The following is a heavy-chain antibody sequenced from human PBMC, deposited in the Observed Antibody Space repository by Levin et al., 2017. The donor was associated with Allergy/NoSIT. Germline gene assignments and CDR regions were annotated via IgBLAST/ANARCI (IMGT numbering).Heavy chain of an antibody. CDR2: TRNKANSYTT. D-gene: IGHD3-10*01. CDR1: GFTFSDHY. CDR3: ASLYYYGSGSDKFDP. J-gene: IGHJ5*02. V-gene: IGHV3-72*01. Sequence: GESLKISCAASGFTFSDHYMDWVRQAPGKGLEWVGRTRNKANSYTTEYAASVKGRFTIPRDDSKNSLYLQMNSLKTEDTAVYYCASLYYYGSGSDKFDPWGQGTLVTVSA.